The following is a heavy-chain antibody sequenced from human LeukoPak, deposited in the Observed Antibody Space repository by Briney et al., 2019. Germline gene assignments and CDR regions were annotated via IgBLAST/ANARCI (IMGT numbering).Heavy chain of an antibody. D-gene: IGHD3-22*01. Sequence: SGGSLRLSCAASGFTFSSYGIHWVRQAPGKGLEWVAFIWYDGSYKYYADSVKGRLTISRDNSKNTVDLQMNSLRVEDTAVYYCARDRVGDYYDSSGYPFGYWGQGTLVTVSS. V-gene: IGHV3-30*02. J-gene: IGHJ4*02. CDR2: IWYDGSYK. CDR3: ARDRVGDYYDSSGYPFGY. CDR1: GFTFSSYG.